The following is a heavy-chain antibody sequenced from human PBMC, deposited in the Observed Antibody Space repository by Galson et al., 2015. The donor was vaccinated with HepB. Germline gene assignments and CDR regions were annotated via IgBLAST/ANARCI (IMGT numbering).Heavy chain of an antibody. CDR2: INAGNGYT. Sequence: SVKVSCKASGYTFTSYAIHWVRQAPGQRLEWMGWINAGNGYTKYSQKFQGRVTITRDTSASTAYMDLSSLRSEDTAVYYCARAFYYYGSGSYLDYWGQGTLVTVSS. J-gene: IGHJ4*02. CDR1: GYTFTSYA. D-gene: IGHD3-10*01. CDR3: ARAFYYYGSGSYLDY. V-gene: IGHV1-3*01.